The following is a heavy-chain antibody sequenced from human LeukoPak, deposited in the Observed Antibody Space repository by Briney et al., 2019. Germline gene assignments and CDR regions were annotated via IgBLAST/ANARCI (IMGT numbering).Heavy chain of an antibody. D-gene: IGHD2-15*01. CDR3: ARGCSGGSCSLAFDI. V-gene: IGHV3-21*01. Sequence: GGSPRLSCAASGFTFSSYSMNWVRQAPGKGLEWVSSISSSSSYIYYADSVKGRFTISRDNAKNSLCLQMNSLRAEDTAVYYCARGCSGGSCSLAFDIWGQGTMVTVSS. CDR1: GFTFSSYS. CDR2: ISSSSSYI. J-gene: IGHJ3*02.